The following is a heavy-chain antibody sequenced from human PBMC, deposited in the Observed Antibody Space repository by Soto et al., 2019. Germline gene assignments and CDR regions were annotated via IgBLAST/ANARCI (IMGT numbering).Heavy chain of an antibody. CDR2: ISGGGDST. D-gene: IGHD2-2*01. J-gene: IGHJ4*02. CDR1: GFTFSNYA. CDR3: AQRSLTPVAMKSPFAY. V-gene: IGHV3-23*01. Sequence: EVQLLESGGGLVQPGGSLRLSCAASGFTFSNYAMSWVRQAPGKGLEWVSTISGGGDSTYYADSVKGRFTISRDSSKNTLYLHVTSLRAEDTPAYYCAQRSLTPVAMKSPFAYRGQGTLFTVSS.